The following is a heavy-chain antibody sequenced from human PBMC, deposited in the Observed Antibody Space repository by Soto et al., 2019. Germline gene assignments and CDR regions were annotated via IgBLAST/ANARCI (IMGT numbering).Heavy chain of an antibody. CDR1: GGTFSIYA. CDR3: ARDLDPSGSYYTDY. CDR2: ISPWKGNT. D-gene: IGHD3-10*01. Sequence: APVKVCCKASGGTFSIYAINWVRQAAGQGLEWMGWISPWKGNTNYAQSFQGRVTMTTDTSTSTAYMELRSLTSDDTAVYYCARDLDPSGSYYTDYWGPGTLVTVSS. V-gene: IGHV1-18*01. J-gene: IGHJ4*02.